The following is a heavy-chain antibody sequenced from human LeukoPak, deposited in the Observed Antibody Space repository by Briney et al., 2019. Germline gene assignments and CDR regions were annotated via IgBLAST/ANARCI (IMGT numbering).Heavy chain of an antibody. CDR1: GFLFSSYG. CDR3: ATYRQVLLPFES. D-gene: IGHD2-8*02. CDR2: IQYDGSNQ. Sequence: GGSLRLSCAASGFLFSSYGMHWVRQAPGKGLEWVAFIQYDGSNQYYADSVRGRFTISRDNSKSTLSLQMNGLRAEDTAIYYCATYRQVLLPFESWGQGTLVTVSS. V-gene: IGHV3-30*02. J-gene: IGHJ4*02.